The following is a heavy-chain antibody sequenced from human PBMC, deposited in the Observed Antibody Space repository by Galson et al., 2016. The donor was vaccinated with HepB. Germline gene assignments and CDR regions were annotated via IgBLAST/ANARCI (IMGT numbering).Heavy chain of an antibody. D-gene: IGHD4-17*01. CDR1: GFTVSSNY. CDR3: ARGVYGDHGCFDY. V-gene: IGHV3-66*02. Sequence: SLRLSCAASGFTVSSNYMTWVRQAPGKGLEWVSVIYSGGTTYYADSVKGRFTISRDNSKNTPFLQMNTLRAEDTAVYYCARGVYGDHGCFDYWGEGTLVTVSS. CDR2: IYSGGTT. J-gene: IGHJ4*02.